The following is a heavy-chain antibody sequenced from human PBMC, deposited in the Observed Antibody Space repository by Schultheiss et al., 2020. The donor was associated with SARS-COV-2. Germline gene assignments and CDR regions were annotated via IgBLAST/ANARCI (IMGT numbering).Heavy chain of an antibody. CDR2: ISYDENNK. Sequence: GESLKISCVASGFTFSGYGMHWVRQAPGKGLEWVAVISYDENNKYYADSVKGRFTISRDNSKKTLHLQMNSLRAEDTAVYYCASEAGDFWSGYNYCFDYWGLGTLVTVSS. J-gene: IGHJ4*02. V-gene: IGHV3-33*01. CDR3: ASEAGDFWSGYNYCFDY. CDR1: GFTFSGYG. D-gene: IGHD3-3*01.